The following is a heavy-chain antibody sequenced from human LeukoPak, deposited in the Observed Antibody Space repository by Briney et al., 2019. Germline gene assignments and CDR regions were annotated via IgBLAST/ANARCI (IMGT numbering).Heavy chain of an antibody. D-gene: IGHD1-14*01. CDR1: GGSISGYY. CDR2: NYDSGST. V-gene: IGHV4-59*01. J-gene: IGHJ3*02. Sequence: SETLSLTCTVSGGSISGYYWTWIRQPPGKGLEWIGFNYDSGSTNYNSSLKSRVTISVDTSKNHFSLKLSSVTATDTAIYYCARGTWPPAFDIWGQGTLVTASS. CDR3: ARGTWPPAFDI.